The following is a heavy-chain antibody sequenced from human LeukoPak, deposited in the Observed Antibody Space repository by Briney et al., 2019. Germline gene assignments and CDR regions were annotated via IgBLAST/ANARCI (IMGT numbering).Heavy chain of an antibody. D-gene: IGHD3-3*01. CDR3: ARGLESFPLYGMDV. J-gene: IGHJ6*02. CDR2: ISSGGSTT. CDR1: GFTFSSYW. Sequence: GGSLRLSCAASGFTFSSYWMQWVRQAPGKGLVWVSRISSGGSTTSYVDSVKGRFTISRDNAKNTLYLQMNNLRAEDTAMYYCARGLESFPLYGMDVWGQGTTVTVSS. V-gene: IGHV3-74*01.